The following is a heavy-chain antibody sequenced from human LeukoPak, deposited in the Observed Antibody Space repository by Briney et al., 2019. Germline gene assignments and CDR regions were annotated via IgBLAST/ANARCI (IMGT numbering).Heavy chain of an antibody. D-gene: IGHD5-18*01. J-gene: IGHJ4*02. CDR1: GFTFSSYA. Sequence: GGSLRLSCAASGFTFSSYAMSWVRQAPGKGLEWVSAISGSGGSTYYADSVKGRFTISRDNSKNTLYLQMNSLRAEDTAVYYYAKNPSLWDTAMVGLFDYWGQGTLVTVSS. V-gene: IGHV3-23*01. CDR3: AKNPSLWDTAMVGLFDY. CDR2: ISGSGGST.